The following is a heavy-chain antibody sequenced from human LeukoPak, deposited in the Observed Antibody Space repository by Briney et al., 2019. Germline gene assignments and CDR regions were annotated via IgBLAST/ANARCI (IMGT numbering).Heavy chain of an antibody. CDR1: GSTFSSSG. D-gene: IGHD3-16*02. CDR2: IYYSGST. Sequence: LRLSCTASGSTFSSSGMHWVRQAPGKGLEWIGYIYYSGSTNYNPSLKSRVTISVDTSKNQFSLKLSSVTAADTAVYYCARENRRYDYVWGSYRLYGMDVWGQGTTVTVSS. V-gene: IGHV4-59*01. CDR3: ARENRRYDYVWGSYRLYGMDV. J-gene: IGHJ6*02.